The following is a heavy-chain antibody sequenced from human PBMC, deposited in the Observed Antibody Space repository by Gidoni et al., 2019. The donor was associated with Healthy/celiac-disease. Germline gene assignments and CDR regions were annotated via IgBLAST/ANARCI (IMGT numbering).Heavy chain of an antibody. D-gene: IGHD6-13*01. CDR1: GFTFDDYA. Sequence: EVQLVESGGGLVQPGRSLRLSCAASGFTFDDYAMHWVRQAPGKGLEWVSGISWNSGSIGYADSVKGRFTISRDNAKNSLYLQMNSLRAEDTALYYCAKDSSSSWTGIGDAFDIWGQGTMVTVSS. J-gene: IGHJ3*02. CDR2: ISWNSGSI. V-gene: IGHV3-9*01. CDR3: AKDSSSSWTGIGDAFDI.